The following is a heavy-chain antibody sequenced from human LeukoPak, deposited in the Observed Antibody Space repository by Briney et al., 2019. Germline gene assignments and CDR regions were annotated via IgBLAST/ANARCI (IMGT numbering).Heavy chain of an antibody. D-gene: IGHD2-8*01. CDR1: GFTFSSYG. V-gene: IGHV3-30*18. J-gene: IGHJ4*02. CDR3: AKDRGTFFDVLNFDFDL. Sequence: GGSLRLSCAASGFTFSSYGMHWVRQAPGKGLEWVAVLCYDGSNKYYADSVKGRFTISRDNSERTVSLQMSSLTPDDTGVYYCAKDRGTFFDVLNFDFDLWGQGALVTVSS. CDR2: LCYDGSNK.